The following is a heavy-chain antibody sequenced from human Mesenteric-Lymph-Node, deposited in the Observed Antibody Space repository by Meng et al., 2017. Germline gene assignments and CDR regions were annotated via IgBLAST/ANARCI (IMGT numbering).Heavy chain of an antibody. V-gene: IGHV1-69*06. J-gene: IGHJ6*02. CDR2: IIPIFGTA. CDR1: GGTFSSYT. D-gene: IGHD2-15*01. Sequence: SVKVSCKASGGTFSSYTISWVRQAPGQGLEWMGGIIPIFGTANYAQKFQGRVTITADKSTSTAYMELSSLRSEDTAVYYCASSGRPSAAYYYGMDVWGQGTTVTVSS. CDR3: ASSGRPSAAYYYGMDV.